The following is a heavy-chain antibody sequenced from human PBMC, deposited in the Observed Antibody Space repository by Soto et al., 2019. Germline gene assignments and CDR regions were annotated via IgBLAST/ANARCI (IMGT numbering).Heavy chain of an antibody. Sequence: QVQLVQSGAEVKKPGASVKVSCQASGYSFTTYDINWVRQATGQGLEWLGWMNPNSGKAGYAQKFQGRVTMTRNTPISTAYMEVSSLTSEDTALYYCARALPSDYGREIFYYYGMDVWGQGTSVIVSS. CDR3: ARALPSDYGREIFYYYGMDV. D-gene: IGHD4-17*01. CDR1: GYSFTTYD. V-gene: IGHV1-8*01. CDR2: MNPNSGKA. J-gene: IGHJ6*02.